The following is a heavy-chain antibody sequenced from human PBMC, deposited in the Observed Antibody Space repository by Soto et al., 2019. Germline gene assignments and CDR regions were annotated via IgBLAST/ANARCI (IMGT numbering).Heavy chain of an antibody. CDR2: ISYDGSNK. CDR3: AREGMGNYDSGRYCYYGIDV. J-gene: IGHJ6*02. Sequence: PGGSLRLSCAASGFTFSSYAMHWVRQAPGKGLEWVAVISYDGSNKYYADSVKGRFTISRDNSKNTLYLQMNSLRAEDTAVYYCAREGMGNYDSGRYCYYGIDVWGQGTTVTVSS. V-gene: IGHV3-30-3*01. CDR1: GFTFSSYA. D-gene: IGHD3-3*01.